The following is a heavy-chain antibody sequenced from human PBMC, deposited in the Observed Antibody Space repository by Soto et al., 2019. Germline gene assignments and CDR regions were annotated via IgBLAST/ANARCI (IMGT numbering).Heavy chain of an antibody. CDR1: GYTFTGYY. CDR3: ARDSDYGDYHFDY. J-gene: IGHJ4*02. V-gene: IGHV1-2*04. Sequence: ASVKVSCKASGYTFTGYYMHWVRQAPGQGLEWMGWINPNSGGTNYAQKFQGWVTMTRDTSISTAYMELSRLRSDDTAVYYCARDSDYGDYHFDYWGQGTLVTVSS. CDR2: INPNSGGT. D-gene: IGHD4-17*01.